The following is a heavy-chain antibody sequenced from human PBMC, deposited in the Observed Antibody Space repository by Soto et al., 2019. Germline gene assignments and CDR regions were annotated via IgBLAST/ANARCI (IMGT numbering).Heavy chain of an antibody. CDR1: GYSFTSYW. Sequence: GESLKISCKGSGYSFTSYWIGWVRQMPGKGLEWMGIIYPCNSYTRYIPSFQYQVTISADKSISTADLQLISLKASDTAIDYCSVGRSQRDHMSGWAKGTTVTVSS. J-gene: IGHJ6*04. CDR2: IYPCNSYT. CDR3: SVGRSQRDHMSG. V-gene: IGHV5-51*01. D-gene: IGHD3-10*01.